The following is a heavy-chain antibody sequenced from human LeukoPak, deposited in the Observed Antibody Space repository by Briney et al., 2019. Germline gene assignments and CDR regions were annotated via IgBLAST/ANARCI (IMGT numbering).Heavy chain of an antibody. CDR3: ATDHHGSGSYYYPY. J-gene: IGHJ4*02. V-gene: IGHV1-24*01. Sequence: ASVKVSCKVSGYTLTELSMHWVRQAPGKGLEWMGGFDPEDGETIYAQKFQGRVTMTEDTSTDTAYMELSSLRSEDTAVYYCATDHHGSGSYYYPYWGQGTLVTVSS. CDR1: GYTLTELS. CDR2: FDPEDGET. D-gene: IGHD3-10*01.